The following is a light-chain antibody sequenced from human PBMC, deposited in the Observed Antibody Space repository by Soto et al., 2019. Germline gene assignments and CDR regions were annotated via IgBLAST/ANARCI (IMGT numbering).Light chain of an antibody. J-gene: IGKJ1*01. CDR1: RDIGTY. CDR2: ATS. V-gene: IGKV1-39*01. CDR3: IQDFISPLT. Sequence: DIHLTQSPSSLSASVGDRFTITCRASRDIGTYLNWYQQKPGKAPKLLISATSTLQSGVPSRFRGRGYGTNLTLTISSLQPEDFATYYCIQDFISPLTVGQGTQVDIK.